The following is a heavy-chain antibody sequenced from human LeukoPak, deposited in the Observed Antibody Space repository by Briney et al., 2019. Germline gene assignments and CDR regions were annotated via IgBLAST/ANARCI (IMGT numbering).Heavy chain of an antibody. D-gene: IGHD2-2*03. J-gene: IGHJ3*02. Sequence: GRSLRLSCAASGFTFDNYAMHWVRQPPGKGLEWVAGIDWNSGSTGYADSVKGRFTISRDNAKNSLYLQMNSLRAEDTALYYCAKDRNIRDLDSLDIWGQGTMVTVCS. V-gene: IGHV3-9*01. CDR2: IDWNSGST. CDR3: AKDRNIRDLDSLDI. CDR1: GFTFDNYA.